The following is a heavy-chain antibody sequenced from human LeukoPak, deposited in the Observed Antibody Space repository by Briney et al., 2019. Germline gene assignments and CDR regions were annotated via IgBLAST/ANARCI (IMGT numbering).Heavy chain of an antibody. CDR3: ARGTLKAAATDFDY. CDR2: ISYDGSNT. V-gene: IGHV3-30*03. J-gene: IGHJ4*02. Sequence: PGGSLRLSCAASGSTFSSYGIHWVRQAPGKGLEWVAVISYDGSNTYYADSVKGRFTISRDNSKNTVYLQMNSLRAEDTALYYCARGTLKAAATDFDYWGQGTLVTVSS. D-gene: IGHD6-13*01. CDR1: GSTFSSYG.